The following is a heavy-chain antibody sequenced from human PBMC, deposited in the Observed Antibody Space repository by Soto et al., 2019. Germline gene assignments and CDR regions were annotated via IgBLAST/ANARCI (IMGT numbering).Heavy chain of an antibody. CDR1: GFTFSSYS. J-gene: IGHJ6*02. CDR3: ARTQLELGNDYGMDV. V-gene: IGHV3-21*01. Sequence: EVQLVESGGGLVKPGGSPRLSCAASGFTFSSYSMNWVRQAPGKGLEWVSSISSSSSYIYYADSVKGRFTISRDNAKNSLYLQMNSLRAEDTAVYYCARTQLELGNDYGMDVWGQGTTVTVSS. CDR2: ISSSSSYI. D-gene: IGHD1-1*01.